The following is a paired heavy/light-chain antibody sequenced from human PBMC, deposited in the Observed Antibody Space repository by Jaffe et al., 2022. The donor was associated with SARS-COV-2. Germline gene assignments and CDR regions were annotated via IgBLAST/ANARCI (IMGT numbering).Light chain of an antibody. Sequence: DIRMTQSPSSLSASVGDRVTITCRASQSVSTNLNWYQQKPGKAPNLLIYTSSNLQSGVPSRFSGSGSETDFTLTISSLQPEDFATYYCQQSYSTPSTFGQGTRLEIK. CDR3: QQSYSTPST. J-gene: IGKJ5*01. V-gene: IGKV1-39*01. CDR2: TSS. CDR1: QSVSTN.
Heavy chain of an antibody. CDR2: ISSRGVST. CDR1: EFTFSNYG. D-gene: IGHD6-19*01. CDR3: AKCPGGSSGWYIRTFDY. Sequence: VQLVESGGALVQTGGSLRLTCSASEFTFSNYGMTWVRQAPGKGLEWVSFISSRGVSTYYADSVKGRFTISRDNSKNTLYLQMNSLRGEDTAIYYCAKCPGGSSGWYIRTFDYWGHGTLVTVAS. V-gene: IGHV3-23*04. J-gene: IGHJ4*01.